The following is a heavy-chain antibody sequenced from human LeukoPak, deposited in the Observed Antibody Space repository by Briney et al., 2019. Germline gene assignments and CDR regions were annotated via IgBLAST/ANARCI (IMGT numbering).Heavy chain of an antibody. Sequence: PSETLSLTCTVSGGSISSYYWSWIRQPPGKRLEWIGHIYYRGSTNYNPSLKSRVTISVDTSKNQFSLRLSSVTAADTAVYYCASRSSIWSGYQDTLYYFDSWGQGTLVTVSS. V-gene: IGHV4-59*01. CDR3: ASRSSIWSGYQDTLYYFDS. J-gene: IGHJ4*02. CDR2: IYYRGST. D-gene: IGHD3-3*01. CDR1: GGSISSYY.